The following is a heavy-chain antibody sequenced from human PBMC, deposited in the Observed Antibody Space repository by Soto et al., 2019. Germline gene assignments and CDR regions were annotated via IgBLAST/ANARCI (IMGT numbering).Heavy chain of an antibody. CDR1: GDSISSGDYY. D-gene: IGHD3-3*01. J-gene: IGHJ4*02. Sequence: SETLSLTCTVSGDSISSGDYYWSWIRQPPGKGLEWIGCIYYSGNTYYSPSLKSRVIISVDTSKNQFSLKLSSVTAADTAVYYCATITIFGVVPNYFDYWGQGTLVTVSS. CDR2: IYYSGNT. V-gene: IGHV4-30-4*01. CDR3: ATITIFGVVPNYFDY.